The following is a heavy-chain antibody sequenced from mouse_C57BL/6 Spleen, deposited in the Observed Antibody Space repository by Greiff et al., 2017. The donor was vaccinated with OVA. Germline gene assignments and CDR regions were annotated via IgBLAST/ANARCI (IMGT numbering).Heavy chain of an antibody. CDR3: ARKGGSYYSNWYFDV. J-gene: IGHJ1*03. CDR1: GYAFTNYL. D-gene: IGHD2-5*01. Sequence: QVQLQQSGAELVRPGTSVKVSCKASGYAFTNYLIEWVKQRPGQGLEWIGVINTGSGGTNYNEKFKGKATLTADKSSSTAYMQLSSLTSEDSAVYFCARKGGSYYSNWYFDVWGTGTTVTVSS. V-gene: IGHV1-54*01. CDR2: INTGSGGT.